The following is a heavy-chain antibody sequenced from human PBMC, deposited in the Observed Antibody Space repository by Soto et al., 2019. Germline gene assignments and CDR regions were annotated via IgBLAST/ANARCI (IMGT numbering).Heavy chain of an antibody. D-gene: IGHD2-2*01. J-gene: IGHJ6*03. CDR3: ARRGYCSSTSCHTNYYMDV. CDR2: IYPGDSDT. V-gene: IGHV5-51*03. Sequence: EVQLVQSGAEVKKPGESLKISCKGSGYSFTSYWIGWVRQMPGKGLEWMGIIYPGDSDTRYSPSFQGQVTISADKSISTAYLQWSSLKASDTAMYYCARRGYCSSTSCHTNYYMDVWGKGTTVTVSS. CDR1: GYSFTSYW.